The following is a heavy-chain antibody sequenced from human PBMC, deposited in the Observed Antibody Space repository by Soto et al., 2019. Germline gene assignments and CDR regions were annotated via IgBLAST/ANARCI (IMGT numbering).Heavy chain of an antibody. CDR3: ASLTSWSQEYYYGMDV. V-gene: IGHV3-49*03. D-gene: IGHD2-2*01. CDR2: IRSKGYGGTT. J-gene: IGHJ6*02. Sequence: PGGSLRLSCTGSGFTFGDFGMSWFRQAPGKGLEWLSFIRSKGYGGTTESAASVRGRFITSRDDSKSIAYLQMNSLKTEDTAVYYYASLTSWSQEYYYGMDVWGQGTTVTVSS. CDR1: GFTFGDFG.